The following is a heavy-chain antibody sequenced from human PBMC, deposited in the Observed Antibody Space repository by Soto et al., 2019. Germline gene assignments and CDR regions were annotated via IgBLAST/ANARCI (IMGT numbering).Heavy chain of an antibody. J-gene: IGHJ5*02. CDR1: GGSISSGGYS. CDR3: ARVPDR. CDR2: IYHSGST. D-gene: IGHD2-2*01. V-gene: IGHV4-30-2*01. Sequence: SETLSLTCAVSGGSISSGGYSWSWLRQPPGKGLEWIGYIYHSGSTYYNPSLKSRVTISVDRSKNQFSLKLSSVTAADTDVYYCARVPDRWGQGTLVTVSS.